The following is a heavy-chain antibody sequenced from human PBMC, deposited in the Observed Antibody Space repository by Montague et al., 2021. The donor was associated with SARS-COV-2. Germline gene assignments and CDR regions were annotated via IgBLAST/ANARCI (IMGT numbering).Heavy chain of an antibody. V-gene: IGHV4-39*01. D-gene: IGHD3-22*01. CDR1: GGSFSNYY. CDR2: IYYSGST. J-gene: IGHJ3*02. CDR3: ARFPTSYYYDSKAAPATPDAFDI. Sequence: TLSLTCAISGGSFSNYYWSWIRQPPGKGLEWIGSIYYSGSTYYNPSLKSRVTISVDTSKNQFSLKLSSVTAADTAVYYCARFPTSYYYDSKAAPATPDAFDIWGQGTMVTVSS.